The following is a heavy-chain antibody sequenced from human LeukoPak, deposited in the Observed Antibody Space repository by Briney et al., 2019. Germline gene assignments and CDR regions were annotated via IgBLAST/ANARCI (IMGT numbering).Heavy chain of an antibody. J-gene: IGHJ4*02. CDR1: GSTFSSYS. CDR2: ISSSSSYI. V-gene: IGHV3-21*01. CDR3: AKDLTYDSSGYPVY. D-gene: IGHD3-22*01. Sequence: GGSLRLSCAASGSTFSSYSMNWVRQAPGKGLEWVSSISSSSSYIYYADSVKGRFTISRDNSKNTLYLQMNSLRAEDTAVYYCAKDLTYDSSGYPVYWGQGTLVTVSS.